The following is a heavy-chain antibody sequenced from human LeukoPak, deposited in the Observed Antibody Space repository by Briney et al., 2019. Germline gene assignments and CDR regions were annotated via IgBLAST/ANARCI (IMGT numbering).Heavy chain of an antibody. D-gene: IGHD6-19*01. V-gene: IGHV4-34*01. J-gene: IGHJ4*02. Sequence: SETLSLTCDIYGGSHTGNYWTWIRQPPGKGLEWIGEINHSGSTNYNPSLKSRVTISIDKSKNQFSLNLSSVTAADTAVYYCAGGYSSGWYRHYWGQGTLVTVSS. CDR2: INHSGST. CDR1: GGSHTGNY. CDR3: AGGYSSGWYRHY.